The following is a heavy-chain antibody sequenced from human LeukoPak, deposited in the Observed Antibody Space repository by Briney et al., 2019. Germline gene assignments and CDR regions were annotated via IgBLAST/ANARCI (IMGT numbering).Heavy chain of an antibody. CDR2: MNPNSGNT. CDR1: GYTFTSYD. V-gene: IGHV1-8*01. D-gene: IGHD5-18*01. CDR3: ARLGVYDGNSYGSY. J-gene: IGHJ4*02. Sequence: WASVKVSCKASGYTFTSYDINWVRQATGQGLEWMGWMNPNSGNTGYAQKFQGRVTMTRNTSISTAYMELSSLRSEDTAVYYCARLGVYDGNSYGSYWGQGTLVTVSS.